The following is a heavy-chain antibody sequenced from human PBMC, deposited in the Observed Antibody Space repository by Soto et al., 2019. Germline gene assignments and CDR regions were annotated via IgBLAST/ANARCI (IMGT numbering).Heavy chain of an antibody. J-gene: IGHJ4*02. Sequence: SETLSLTCTVSGGSMKNYYWSWIRQPPGKGLEWIGYIYYSGNAKYNPSLNDRVTISVDTSKNQFSLKLNSVTAADTAVYYCARNSYSLSYWGQGTLVTVS. V-gene: IGHV4-59*01. CDR3: ARNSYSLSY. CDR2: IYYSGNA. D-gene: IGHD4-4*01. CDR1: GGSMKNYY.